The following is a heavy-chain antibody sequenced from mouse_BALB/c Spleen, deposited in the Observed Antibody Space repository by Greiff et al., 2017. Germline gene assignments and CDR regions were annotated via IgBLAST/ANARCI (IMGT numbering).Heavy chain of an antibody. CDR1: GYTFTSYW. CDR2: IYPSDSYT. Sequence: QVQLQQPGAELVRPGASVKLSCKASGYTFTSYWINWVKQRPGQGLEWIGNIYPSDSYTNYNQKFKDKATLTVDKSSSTAYMQLSSPTSEDSAVYYCTIYDGYYGDYWGQGTTLTVSS. J-gene: IGHJ2*01. D-gene: IGHD2-3*01. V-gene: IGHV1-69*02. CDR3: TIYDGYYGDY.